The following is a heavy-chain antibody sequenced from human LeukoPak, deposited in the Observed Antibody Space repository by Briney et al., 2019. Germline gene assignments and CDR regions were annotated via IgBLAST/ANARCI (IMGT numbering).Heavy chain of an antibody. CDR1: GGSINTNY. Sequence: SETLSLTCSVSGGSINTNYWSWIRQTPGKGLEWIGFIYYTGSTNYNPSLKSRVTMSVDTSKSQFSLKLTSVTAADTALYYCARGANRLDSWGRGTLVTVFS. D-gene: IGHD1-14*01. V-gene: IGHV4-59*12. CDR2: IYYTGST. CDR3: ARGANRLDS. J-gene: IGHJ4*02.